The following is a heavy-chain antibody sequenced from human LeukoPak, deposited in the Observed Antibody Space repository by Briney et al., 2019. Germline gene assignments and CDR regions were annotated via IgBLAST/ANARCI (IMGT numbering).Heavy chain of an antibody. D-gene: IGHD5-18*01. J-gene: IGHJ4*02. Sequence: SETQSLTCTVSGGSISSYYWSWIRQPPGKGLEWIGYIYYSESTNYNPSLKSRVTISVDTSKNQFSLKLSSVTAADTAVYYCAREGSYGYMGYYFDYWGQGTLVTVSS. CDR2: IYYSEST. V-gene: IGHV4-59*01. CDR3: AREGSYGYMGYYFDY. CDR1: GGSISSYY.